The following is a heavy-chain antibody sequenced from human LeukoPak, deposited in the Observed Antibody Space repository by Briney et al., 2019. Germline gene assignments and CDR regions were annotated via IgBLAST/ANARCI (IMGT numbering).Heavy chain of an antibody. CDR1: GGSISSSNYY. D-gene: IGHD1-26*01. J-gene: IGHJ4*02. CDR3: ARHVGSGNYFDY. Sequence: SETLSLTCTVSGGSISSSNYYWGWIRQPPGKGLEWIGSIYSSGSTYYNPSLKSRVTISVDTSKNQFSLKLSSVTAADTAVYYCARHVGSGNYFDYWGQGTLVTVSS. V-gene: IGHV4-39*01. CDR2: IYSSGST.